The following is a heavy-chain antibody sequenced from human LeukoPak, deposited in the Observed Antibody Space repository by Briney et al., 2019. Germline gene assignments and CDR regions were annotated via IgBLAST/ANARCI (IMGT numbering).Heavy chain of an antibody. CDR1: GFTFTNYA. CDR2: ISEGVGNT. CDR3: AKREKGTTGRFFDY. D-gene: IGHD4-17*01. V-gene: IGHV3-23*01. Sequence: GGSLRLSCAASGFTFTNYAMTWVRQAPGKGLEWVSGISEGVGNTYYADSVEGRFTNSRDHSKNTLYLQMNSLRAEDTALYYCAKREKGTTGRFFDYWGQGTLVTVSS. J-gene: IGHJ4*02.